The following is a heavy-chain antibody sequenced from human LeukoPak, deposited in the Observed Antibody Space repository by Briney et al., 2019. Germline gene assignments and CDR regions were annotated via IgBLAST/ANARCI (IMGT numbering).Heavy chain of an antibody. V-gene: IGHV4-4*07. CDR2: IYTSRST. CDR1: GGSISFYY. J-gene: IGHJ4*02. Sequence: SETLSLTCTVSGGSISFYYWSWIRQPAGKGLEWIGRIYTSRSTDYNPSLKSRVTISVDKSKNQFSLKLSSVTAADTAVYYCARGSSGWYYFDYWGQGTLVTVSS. D-gene: IGHD6-19*01. CDR3: ARGSSGWYYFDY.